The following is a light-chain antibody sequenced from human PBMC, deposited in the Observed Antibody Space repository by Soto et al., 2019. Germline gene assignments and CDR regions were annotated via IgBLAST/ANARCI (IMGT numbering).Light chain of an antibody. V-gene: IGLV2-23*02. Sequence: QSVLTQPASVSGSPGQSITISCTGTSSDVGSYNLVSWYQQHPGKAAKLMVYEVSKRPSGVSNCFSGSKSGNTASLTISGLQAEDEADYYCCSYAGSSTVVFGGGTKLTVL. J-gene: IGLJ2*01. CDR1: SSDVGSYNL. CDR2: EVS. CDR3: CSYAGSSTVV.